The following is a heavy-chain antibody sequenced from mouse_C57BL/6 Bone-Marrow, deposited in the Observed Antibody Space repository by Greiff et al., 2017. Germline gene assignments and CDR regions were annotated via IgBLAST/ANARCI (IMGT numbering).Heavy chain of an antibody. CDR2: IDPENGYT. CDR3: TSIGAYYFDY. Sequence: VQLKQSGAELVRPGASVKLSCTASGFNFKDDYLHWVKQRPEQGLEWIGWIDPENGYTEYASKFQGKATLTADTSSNTAYLQLSSLTSEDTAVYYCTSIGAYYFDYWGQGTTRTVSS. J-gene: IGHJ2*01. D-gene: IGHD2-14*01. V-gene: IGHV14-4*01. CDR1: GFNFKDDY.